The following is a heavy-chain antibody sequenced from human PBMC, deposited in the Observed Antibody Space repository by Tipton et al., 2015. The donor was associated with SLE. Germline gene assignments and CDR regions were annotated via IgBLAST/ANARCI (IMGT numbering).Heavy chain of an antibody. CDR2: INHSGST. J-gene: IGHJ3*02. D-gene: IGHD3-22*01. CDR3: ARNYYDSSGYYHGAFDI. CDR1: GGSFSGYY. Sequence: TLSLTCAVYGGSFSGYYWSWIRQPPGKGLEWSGEINHSGSTNYNPSLKSRVTISVDTSKNQFSLKLSSVTAADTAVYYCARNYYDSSGYYHGAFDIWGQGTMVTVSS. V-gene: IGHV4-34*01.